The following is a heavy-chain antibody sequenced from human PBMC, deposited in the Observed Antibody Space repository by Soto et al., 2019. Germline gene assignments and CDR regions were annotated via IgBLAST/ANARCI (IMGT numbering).Heavy chain of an antibody. CDR3: ARGYFDSGHGYDL. CDR2: IFTRDSET. CDR1: GHLFNNHW. V-gene: IGHV5-51*01. D-gene: IGHD3-10*01. Sequence: EQLEQSGAEVKKPGESLTISCKGPGHLFNNHWIGWVRQTPGKGLEWMGLIFTRDSETKTSPSFQGHVSFSVENSINTVYLQWTSLKTTDTGIYFCARGYFDSGHGYDLWGQGTLVTVSS. J-gene: IGHJ5*02.